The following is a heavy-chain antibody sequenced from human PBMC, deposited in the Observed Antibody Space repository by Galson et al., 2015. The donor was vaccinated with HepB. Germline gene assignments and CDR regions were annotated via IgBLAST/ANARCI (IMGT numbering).Heavy chain of an antibody. J-gene: IGHJ3*02. V-gene: IGHV3-33*01. Sequence: SLRLSCAASGFTFSSYGMHWVRQAPGKGLEWVAVIWYDGSNKYYADSVKGRFTISRDNSKNTLYLQMNSLRAEDTAVYYCARDSKGGSDGAFDIWGQGTMVTVSS. CDR3: ARDSKGGSDGAFDI. D-gene: IGHD1-26*01. CDR2: IWYDGSNK. CDR1: GFTFSSYG.